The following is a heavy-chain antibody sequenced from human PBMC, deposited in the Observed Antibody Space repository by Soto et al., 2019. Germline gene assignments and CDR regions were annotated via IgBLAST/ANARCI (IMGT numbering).Heavy chain of an antibody. V-gene: IGHV3-74*01. Sequence: EVQLVESGGGLVQPGGSLRLSCAASGFTFSVYWMHWVRQPPGNGLVWVSRIDSDGSTTSYADSVKGRFTISRDNAKRTLYLQMNTLRAELKAVYNCARPGYSNYWPGVDVWGQGTTVTVSS. J-gene: IGHJ6*02. D-gene: IGHD4-4*01. CDR3: ARPGYSNYWPGVDV. CDR1: GFTFSVYW. CDR2: IDSDGSTT.